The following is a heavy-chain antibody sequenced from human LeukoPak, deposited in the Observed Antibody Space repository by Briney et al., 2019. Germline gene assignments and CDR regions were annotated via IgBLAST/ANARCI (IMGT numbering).Heavy chain of an antibody. CDR1: GGSISSYY. CDR3: AGAMLGGFILTPDWFSALGARAP. D-gene: IGHD3-10*02. J-gene: IGHJ5*02. CDR2: SYYSGST. V-gene: IGHV4-59*01. Sequence: SETLSLTCTVSGGSISSYYCNWIRQSPGRGLEWIGYSYYSGSTSYNPSLKSRVTISVDTSKNQFSLKLTSVTAADTAVYFCAGAMLGGFILTPDWFSALGARAPW.